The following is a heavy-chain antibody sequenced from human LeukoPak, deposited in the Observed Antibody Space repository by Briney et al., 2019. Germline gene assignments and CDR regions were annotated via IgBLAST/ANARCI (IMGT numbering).Heavy chain of an antibody. D-gene: IGHD6-19*01. J-gene: IGHJ6*02. CDR3: AKDMGNSSGYYYYYYYGMDV. Sequence: PGGSLRLSCAASGFTFDDYAMHWVRQAPGKGLEWVSGISWNSGSIGYADSVKGRFTISRDNAKNSLYLQMNSLRAEDTALYYCAKDMGNSSGYYYYYYYGMDVWGQGTTVTVSS. CDR1: GFTFDDYA. CDR2: ISWNSGSI. V-gene: IGHV3-9*01.